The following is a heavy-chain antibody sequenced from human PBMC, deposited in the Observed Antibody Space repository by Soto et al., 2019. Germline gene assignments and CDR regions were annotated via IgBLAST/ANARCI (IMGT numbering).Heavy chain of an antibody. V-gene: IGHV1-69*01. CDR2: IIPIFGTE. J-gene: IGHJ6*02. Sequence: QVQLVQSGAEGKKPGSSLRFSCKASGGTFSSYAISWVRQAPGQGLEWMGGIIPIFGTENYAQKFQGRVTITADESTSTAYMELSSLRSEDTAVYYCARDRIAGSKYYYGMDVWGQGTTVTVSS. D-gene: IGHD6-13*01. CDR1: GGTFSSYA. CDR3: ARDRIAGSKYYYGMDV.